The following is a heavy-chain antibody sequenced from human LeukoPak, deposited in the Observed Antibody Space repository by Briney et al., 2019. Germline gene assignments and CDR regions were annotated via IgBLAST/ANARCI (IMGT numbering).Heavy chain of an antibody. CDR1: GGSTSSSSYY. J-gene: IGHJ4*02. V-gene: IGHV4-39*01. Sequence: SETLSLTCTVSGGSTSSSSYYWGWIRQPPGKGLEWIGSIYYSGSTYYNPSLKSRVTISVDTSKNQFSLKLSSVTAADTAVYYCARLERLIVVVPAAIGIDYWGQGTLVTVSS. D-gene: IGHD2-2*01. CDR2: IYYSGST. CDR3: ARLERLIVVVPAAIGIDY.